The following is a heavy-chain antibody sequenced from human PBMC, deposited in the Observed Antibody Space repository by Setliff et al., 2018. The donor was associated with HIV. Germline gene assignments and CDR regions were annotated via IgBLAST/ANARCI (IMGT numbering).Heavy chain of an antibody. D-gene: IGHD7-27*01. CDR1: GASFSNYY. V-gene: IGHV4-34*01. Sequence: SETLSLTCAVYGASFSNYYWGWVRQPPGKGLEWIGENNHREDTNYNPSLKSRVTISVDTSKNHFSLKLSSVTAADTAVYYCARSLGITYFDLWGRGTLVTVSS. CDR3: ARSLGITYFDL. CDR2: NNHREDT. J-gene: IGHJ2*01.